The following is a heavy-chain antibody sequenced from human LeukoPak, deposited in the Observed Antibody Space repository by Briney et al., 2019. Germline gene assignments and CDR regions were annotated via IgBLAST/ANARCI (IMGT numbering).Heavy chain of an antibody. V-gene: IGHV3-74*01. Sequence: GGSLRLSCATSGFTVSSYWMHWVRQAPGKGLVWVSRVNIDGSSITYADSVKGRFTISRDNAKNTLYLQMNSLRAEDTAVYYCASGVQGTSWIVNWGQGTLVTVSS. J-gene: IGHJ4*02. CDR2: VNIDGSSI. D-gene: IGHD2-15*01. CDR3: ASGVQGTSWIVN. CDR1: GFTVSSYW.